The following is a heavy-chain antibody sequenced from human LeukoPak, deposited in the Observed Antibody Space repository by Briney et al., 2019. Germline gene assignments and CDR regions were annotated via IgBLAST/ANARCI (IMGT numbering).Heavy chain of an antibody. V-gene: IGHV3-48*04. D-gene: IGHD4-17*01. CDR1: GLTVSTNY. J-gene: IGHJ4*02. CDR3: ARDYYGDYALDY. Sequence: GGSLRLSCSASGLTVSTNYMSWVRQAPGRGLEWISYISGSSSTIHYADSVKGRFTISRDNAKNSLLLQMNSLRAEDTAVYYCARDYYGDYALDYWGQGTLVSVSS. CDR2: ISGSSSTI.